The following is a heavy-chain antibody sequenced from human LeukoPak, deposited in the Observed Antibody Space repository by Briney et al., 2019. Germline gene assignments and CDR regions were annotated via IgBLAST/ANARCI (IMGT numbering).Heavy chain of an antibody. CDR2: IYTSGST. CDR3: AGTYYDFWSGYFPLDY. Sequence: PSQTLSLTCTVSGGSISSGSYYWSRIRQPAGKGLEWIGRIYTSGSTNYNPSLKSRVTISVDTSKNQFSLKLSSVTAADTAVYYCAGTYYDFWSGYFPLDYWGQGTLVTVSS. D-gene: IGHD3-3*01. J-gene: IGHJ4*02. CDR1: GGSISSGSYY. V-gene: IGHV4-61*02.